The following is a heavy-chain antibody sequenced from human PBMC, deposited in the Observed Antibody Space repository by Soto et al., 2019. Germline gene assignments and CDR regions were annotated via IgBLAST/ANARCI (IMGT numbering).Heavy chain of an antibody. D-gene: IGHD2-2*01. CDR3: ASLVPGSTTHDY. CDR1: GGTFSSYA. J-gene: IGHJ4*02. Sequence: QVQLVQSGAEVKKPGSSVKVSCKASGGTFSSYAISWVRQAPGQGLEWMGGIIPIFGTANYAQKFQGRVTITADESTSTSYLELSSLRSEDTAVYYCASLVPGSTTHDYWGQGTLVTVSS. V-gene: IGHV1-69*12. CDR2: IIPIFGTA.